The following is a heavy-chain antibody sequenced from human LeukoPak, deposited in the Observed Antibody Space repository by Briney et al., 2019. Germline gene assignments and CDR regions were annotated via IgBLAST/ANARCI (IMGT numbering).Heavy chain of an antibody. Sequence: GESLRLSCAASGFTFSSYIMNWVRQAPGKGLDRVSSISSSSSYIYYADSVKGRFTISRDNAKNSLYLQMNSMRAEDTAVYYCARVATTVTTAAFDIWGQETMVTVSS. D-gene: IGHD4-17*01. CDR2: ISSSSSYI. CDR1: GFTFSSYI. CDR3: ARVATTVTTAAFDI. J-gene: IGHJ3*02. V-gene: IGHV3-21*01.